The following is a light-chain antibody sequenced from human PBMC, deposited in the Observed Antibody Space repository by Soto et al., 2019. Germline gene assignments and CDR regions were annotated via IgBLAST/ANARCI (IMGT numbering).Light chain of an antibody. CDR3: SSYTSSSTLNV. CDR1: SSDVGNFNL. Sequence: QSALTQPASVSGSPGQSITISCTGTSSDVGNFNLVSWYQHHPGKAPKLMIYEVSNRPSGVSNRFSGSKSGNTASLTISGLQAEDEADYYCSSYTSSSTLNVFGTGTKLTVL. J-gene: IGLJ1*01. V-gene: IGLV2-14*02. CDR2: EVS.